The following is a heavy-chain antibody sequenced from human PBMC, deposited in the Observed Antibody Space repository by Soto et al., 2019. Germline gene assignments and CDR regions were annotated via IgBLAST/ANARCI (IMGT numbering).Heavy chain of an antibody. J-gene: IGHJ6*02. CDR3: ARDRDYYYYYGMDV. V-gene: IGHV1-69*13. CDR2: IIPIFGTA. Sequence: ASVKVSCKASGGTFSSYAISWVRQAPGQGLEWMGGIIPIFGTANYAQKFQGRVTITADESTSTAYMELSSLRSEDTAVYYCARDRDYYYYYGMDVWGQGTTVTVSS. CDR1: GGTFSSYA.